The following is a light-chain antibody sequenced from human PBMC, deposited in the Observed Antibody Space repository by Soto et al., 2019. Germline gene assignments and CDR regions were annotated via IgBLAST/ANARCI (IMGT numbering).Light chain of an antibody. Sequence: QSALTQPASVSGSPGQSITISCTGTSSDVGGYNYVSWYQQHPGTAPKRMIYDVINRPSGVSNRFSDSKSGNTASLTISGRQAEDEADSYCSSYSSSSHSRVVFGGGTKVTVL. CDR1: SSDVGGYNY. J-gene: IGLJ2*01. CDR2: DVI. V-gene: IGLV2-14*01. CDR3: SSYSSSSHSRVV.